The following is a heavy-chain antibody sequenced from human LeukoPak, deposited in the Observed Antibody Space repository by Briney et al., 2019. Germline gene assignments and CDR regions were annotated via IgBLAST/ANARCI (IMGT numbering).Heavy chain of an antibody. J-gene: IGHJ4*02. CDR1: GFTFSSYW. CDR2: INTDGSST. D-gene: IGHD6-19*01. V-gene: IGHV3-74*01. Sequence: GGPLRLSCAASGFTFSSYWMHWVHQAPGKGLVWVSRINTDGSSTSYADSVKGRFTISRDNAKNTLYLQMNSLRAEDTAVYYCAVAVAGLYYFDYWGQGTLVTVSS. CDR3: AVAVAGLYYFDY.